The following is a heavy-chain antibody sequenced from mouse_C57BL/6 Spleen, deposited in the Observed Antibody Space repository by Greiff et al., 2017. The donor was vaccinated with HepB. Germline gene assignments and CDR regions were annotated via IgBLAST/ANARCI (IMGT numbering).Heavy chain of an antibody. Sequence: QVQLKQSGPELVKPGASVKISCKASGYAFSSSWMNWVKQRPGKGLEWIGRIYPGDGDTNYNGKFKGKATLTADKSSSTAYMQLSSLTSEDSAVYFCARYGNYVPYYYYFDYWGQGTTLTVSS. D-gene: IGHD2-1*01. CDR1: GYAFSSSW. CDR2: IYPGDGDT. V-gene: IGHV1-82*01. CDR3: ARYGNYVPYYYYFDY. J-gene: IGHJ2*01.